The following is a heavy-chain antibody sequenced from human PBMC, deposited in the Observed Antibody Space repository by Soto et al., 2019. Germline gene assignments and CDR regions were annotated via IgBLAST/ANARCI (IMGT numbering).Heavy chain of an antibody. J-gene: IGHJ4*02. CDR2: IYWDDDK. V-gene: IGHV2-5*02. CDR3: AHRGPLPTINTGTFDY. Sequence: QITLKESGPTLVKPTQTLTLTCTFSGFSLSTSGVGVGWIRQPPGKALEWLALIYWDDDKRYSPSLKSRLTITKDTSKNQVVLTVTNMDPVDTATYYCAHRGPLPTINTGTFDYWGQGTLVTVSS. D-gene: IGHD1-1*01. CDR1: GFSLSTSGVG.